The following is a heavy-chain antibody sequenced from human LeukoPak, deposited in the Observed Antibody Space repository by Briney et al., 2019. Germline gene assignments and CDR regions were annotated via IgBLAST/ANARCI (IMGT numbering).Heavy chain of an antibody. CDR1: GFTVSSNY. CDR2: IYSGGNT. V-gene: IGHV3-66*01. CDR3: ARDQGPIQQLVPFDY. D-gene: IGHD6-13*01. Sequence: GGSLRLSCAASGFTVSSNYMSWVRQAPGKGLEWVSVIYSGGNTYYADSVKGRFTISRDNSKNTLYLQMNSLRAEDTAVYYCARDQGPIQQLVPFDYWGQGTLVTVSS. J-gene: IGHJ4*02.